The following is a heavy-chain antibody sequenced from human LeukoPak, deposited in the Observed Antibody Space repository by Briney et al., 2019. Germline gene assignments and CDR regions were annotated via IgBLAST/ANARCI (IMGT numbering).Heavy chain of an antibody. V-gene: IGHV3-7*01. J-gene: IGHJ6*03. Sequence: GGSLRLSCAASGFTFSSYWISWVRQAPGKGLEWVANIKQDGSEKYYVDSVKGRFTISRDNAKNSLYLHMNSLRAGDTAVYYCARLGYSGSYYGFSYYYYMDVWGKGTTSPSP. CDR3: ARLGYSGSYYGFSYYYYMDV. CDR2: IKQDGSEK. CDR1: GFTFSSYW. D-gene: IGHD1-26*01.